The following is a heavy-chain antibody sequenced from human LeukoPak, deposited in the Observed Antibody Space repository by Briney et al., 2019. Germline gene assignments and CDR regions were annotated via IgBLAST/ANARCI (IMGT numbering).Heavy chain of an antibody. Sequence: GGSLRLSCAASGFSFNEYWMHWVRQAPGKGLMWVSRINSDGSSTSYADSVKGRFTISRDNAKKSLYLQLNSLTAEDTAVYYCARVRSSGSPLDYWGQGTPVTVSS. J-gene: IGHJ4*02. CDR3: ARVRSSGSPLDY. D-gene: IGHD3-10*01. CDR2: INSDGSST. V-gene: IGHV3-74*01. CDR1: GFSFNEYW.